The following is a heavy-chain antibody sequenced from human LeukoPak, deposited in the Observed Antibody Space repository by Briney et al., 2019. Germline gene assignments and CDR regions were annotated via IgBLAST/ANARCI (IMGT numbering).Heavy chain of an antibody. J-gene: IGHJ6*03. D-gene: IGHD6-6*01. CDR3: ARVRKYSSSNGRIYYYYMDV. CDR2: IYYSGST. Sequence: SETLSLTCTVSGGSISSSSYYWGWSRQPPGKGLEWIGSIYYSGSTYYNPSLKSRVTISVDTSKNQFSLKLSSVTAADTAVYYCARVRKYSSSNGRIYYYYMDVWGKGTTVTVSS. CDR1: GGSISSSSYY. V-gene: IGHV4-39*07.